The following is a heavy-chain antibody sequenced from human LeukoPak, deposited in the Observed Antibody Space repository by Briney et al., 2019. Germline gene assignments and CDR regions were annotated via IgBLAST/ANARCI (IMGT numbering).Heavy chain of an antibody. Sequence: GGSLRLSCAASGFTFSSHSMNWVRQTPGKGLEWISYISSSSSIIHYADSVKGRFTISRDDAKNSLYLQVNSLRAEDAAIYYRAKVPRQHDNWFDPWGQGTLVTVSS. CDR3: AKVPRQHDNWFDP. CDR2: ISSSSSII. V-gene: IGHV3-48*01. D-gene: IGHD3-9*01. J-gene: IGHJ5*02. CDR1: GFTFSSHS.